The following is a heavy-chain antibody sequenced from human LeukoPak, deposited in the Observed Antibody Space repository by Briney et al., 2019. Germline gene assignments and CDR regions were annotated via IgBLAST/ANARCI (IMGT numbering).Heavy chain of an antibody. V-gene: IGHV3-23*01. CDR1: GFTFSSYA. CDR3: AKDLSPRSFSSSPGGSFDY. Sequence: GGSLRLSCAASGFTFSSYAMSWVRQAPGKGLEWVSAISGSDGSTYHADSVKGRFTISRDNSQNTLYLQMNSLRAEDTAVYYCAKDLSPRSFSSSPGGSFDYWGQGTLVTVSS. CDR2: ISGSDGST. J-gene: IGHJ4*02. D-gene: IGHD6-6*01.